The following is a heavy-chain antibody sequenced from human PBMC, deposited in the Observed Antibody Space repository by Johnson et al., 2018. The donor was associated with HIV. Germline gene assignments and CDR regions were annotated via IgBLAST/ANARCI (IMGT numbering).Heavy chain of an antibody. V-gene: IGHV3-11*04. D-gene: IGHD2-21*02. CDR3: ARPGGDPLTDDAFDI. CDR2: IINSCSTI. J-gene: IGHJ3*02. Sequence: QVQLVVSGGGLVKPGGSLRLSCAASGFTFSDYYMSWIRQAPAKGLEWISYIINSCSTIYYADSVNGRLTISRDNAKNLLYLQMNSLRAEDTAVYYCARPGGDPLTDDAFDIWGQGTMVTVSS. CDR1: GFTFSDYY.